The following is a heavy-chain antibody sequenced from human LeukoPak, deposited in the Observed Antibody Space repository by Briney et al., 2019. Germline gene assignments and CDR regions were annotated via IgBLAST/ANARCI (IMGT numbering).Heavy chain of an antibody. J-gene: IGHJ4*02. Sequence: PGGSLRLSCAVSGFTFSSYAMSWVRQAPGKGLEWVSAISGSGGSTYYADSVEGRFTISRDNSKNTLYLQMNSLRAEDTAVYYCAAQTRSAVAGTGDYWGQGTLVTVSS. D-gene: IGHD6-19*01. V-gene: IGHV3-23*01. CDR1: GFTFSSYA. CDR3: AAQTRSAVAGTGDY. CDR2: ISGSGGST.